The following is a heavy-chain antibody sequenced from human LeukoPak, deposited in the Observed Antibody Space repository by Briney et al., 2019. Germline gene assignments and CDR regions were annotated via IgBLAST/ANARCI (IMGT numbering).Heavy chain of an antibody. V-gene: IGHV3-53*01. J-gene: IGHJ4*02. CDR3: ARDWFSGYDLRGNLDY. Sequence: PGGSLRLSCAASGFTVSSNYMSWVRQAPGKGLEWVSVIYSGGSTYYADSVKGRFTISRDNSKNTLYLQMNSLRAEDTAVYYCARDWFSGYDLRGNLDYWGQGTLVTVSS. CDR2: IYSGGST. CDR1: GFTVSSNY. D-gene: IGHD5-12*01.